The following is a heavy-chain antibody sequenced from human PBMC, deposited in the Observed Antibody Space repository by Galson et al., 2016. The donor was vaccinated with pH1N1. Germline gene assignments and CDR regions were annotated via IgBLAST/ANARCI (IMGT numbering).Heavy chain of an antibody. CDR2: IYPGDSDA. CDR1: GYSFTTSW. V-gene: IGHV5-51*01. J-gene: IGHJ4*02. CDR3: ARHENYGSGPLDY. D-gene: IGHD3-10*01. Sequence: QSGAEVKKSGESLKISCKVSGYSFTTSWIGWVRQMPGKGLEWMGIIYPGDSDAIYSPSFEGQVTMSVDKSISTAYLQWTTLKASDTALYFCARHENYGSGPLDYWGQGILVTVSS.